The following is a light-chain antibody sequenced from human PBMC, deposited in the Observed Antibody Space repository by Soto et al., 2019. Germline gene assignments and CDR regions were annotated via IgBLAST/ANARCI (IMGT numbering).Light chain of an antibody. Sequence: QSALTQPPSASGSPGQSVTISCTGTSSDVGGYNFVSWYQQHPGKAPKLMIYEVSERPSGVPDRFSGSKSGNTASLTVSGPQAEDEADYYCSSYAGSNIVVFGGGPKVTVL. J-gene: IGLJ2*01. CDR3: SSYAGSNIVV. V-gene: IGLV2-8*01. CDR2: EVS. CDR1: SSDVGGYNF.